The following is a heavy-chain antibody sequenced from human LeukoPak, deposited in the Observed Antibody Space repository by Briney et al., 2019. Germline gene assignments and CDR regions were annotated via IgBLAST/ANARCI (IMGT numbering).Heavy chain of an antibody. CDR3: ARGTDDFWSAYHY. CDR2: ISSSSSYI. Sequence: GGSLRLSCAASGLTFSSYSMNWVRQAPGKGLEWVSSISSSSSYIYYADSVKGRFTISRDNAKNSLYLQMNNLRADDTGVYYCARGTDDFWSAYHYWGQGTLVTVSS. J-gene: IGHJ4*02. D-gene: IGHD3-3*01. CDR1: GLTFSSYS. V-gene: IGHV3-21*01.